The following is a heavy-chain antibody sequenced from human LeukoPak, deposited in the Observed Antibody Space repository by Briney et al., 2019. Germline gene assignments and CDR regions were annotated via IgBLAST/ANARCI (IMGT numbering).Heavy chain of an antibody. J-gene: IGHJ3*02. CDR2: INHSGST. CDR3: ARGQFRHGSGSGAFDI. D-gene: IGHD3-10*01. V-gene: IGHV4-34*01. Sequence: SETLSLTCAVYGGSFSGYYWSWIRQPPGKGLEWIGEINHSGSTNYNPSLKSRVTISVDTSKNQFSLKLSSVTAADTAVYYCARGQFRHGSGSGAFDIWGQGTMVTVSS. CDR1: GGSFSGYY.